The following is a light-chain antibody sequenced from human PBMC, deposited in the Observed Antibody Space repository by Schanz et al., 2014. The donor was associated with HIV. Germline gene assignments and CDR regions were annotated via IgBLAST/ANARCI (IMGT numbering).Light chain of an antibody. CDR3: QQYNGYPWT. J-gene: IGKJ1*01. CDR1: HDISNY. V-gene: IGKV1-9*01. CDR2: AAS. Sequence: IQLTQSPSSLSASVGDKVTITCRASHDISNYLAWYQQRSGRAPKFLIYAASTLQSGVPSRFSGSGYGTEFTLTISSLQPEDFATYYCQQYNGYPWTFGQGTKVEIK.